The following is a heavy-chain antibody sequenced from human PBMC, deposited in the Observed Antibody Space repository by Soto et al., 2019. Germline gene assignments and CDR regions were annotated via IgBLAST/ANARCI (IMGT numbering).Heavy chain of an antibody. D-gene: IGHD4-17*01. CDR3: AGGGATVVTPGDY. CDR2: ISAYNGNT. Sequence: ASVKVSCKASGYTFTSYCISWVRQAPGQGLEWMGWISAYNGNTNYAHKLQGRVTMTTATPTSTAYRELRSLRSDDTAVYYCAGGGATVVTPGDYWGQGPLINAPS. CDR1: GYTFTSYC. J-gene: IGHJ4*02. V-gene: IGHV1-18*04.